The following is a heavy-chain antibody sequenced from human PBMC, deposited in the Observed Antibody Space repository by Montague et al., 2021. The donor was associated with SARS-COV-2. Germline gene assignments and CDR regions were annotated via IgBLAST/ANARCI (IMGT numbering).Heavy chain of an antibody. CDR1: GGSISNSHYY. Sequence: SETLSLTCTVSGGSISNSHYYCAWIRQPPGKGLEWIGSIYFNGHSYYNPSLKNRASISLDTSKNQYYLKLNSVAAADTAVYYCANADRCSSGSCYSPFDSWGQGSLVTVSS. J-gene: IGHJ4*02. CDR2: IYFNGHS. CDR3: ANADRCSSGSCYSPFDS. D-gene: IGHD2-15*01. V-gene: IGHV4-39*01.